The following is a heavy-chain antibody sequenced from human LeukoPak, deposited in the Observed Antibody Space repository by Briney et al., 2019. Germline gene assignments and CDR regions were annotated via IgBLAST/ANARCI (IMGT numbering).Heavy chain of an antibody. D-gene: IGHD3-10*01. Sequence: GGSLRLSTAPSGVTSSGYATDWGGQALGKGLGGGAGISYDGSNKYYADSVKGGFTISRDNSNKPLYLQMNSLRDEGTAVYYCARDRRISGWYLDLWGRGTLDTVSS. J-gene: IGHJ2*01. V-gene: IGHV3-30*04. CDR2: ISYDGSNK. CDR3: ARDRRISGWYLDL. CDR1: GVTSSGYA.